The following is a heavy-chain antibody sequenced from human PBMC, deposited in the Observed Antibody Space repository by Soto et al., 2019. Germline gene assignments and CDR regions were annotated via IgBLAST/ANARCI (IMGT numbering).Heavy chain of an antibody. CDR1: GFTFTSSA. Sequence: QMQLVQYGPEVKKPGNSVKVSCKAYGFTFTSSAVQWVRQARGQRLEWIGWIVVVSGNTNYAQKFQERGTITRDMSTSTAYMELSSLRSEDTALDYGAVPMDVWGQETTVTFSS. J-gene: IGHJ6*02. CDR2: IVVVSGNT. V-gene: IGHV1-58*01. CDR3: AVPMDV.